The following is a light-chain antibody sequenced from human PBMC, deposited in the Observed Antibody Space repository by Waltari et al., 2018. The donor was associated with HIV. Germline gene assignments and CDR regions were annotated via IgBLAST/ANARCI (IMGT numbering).Light chain of an antibody. Sequence: AIRMTQSPSSFSASTGDRVTITCRASQGVSSYLAWYQQKPGTAPKLLIYAASTLQSGVPSRFSGSGSGTDFTLTISCLQSEDFATYYCQQYYGDPLTFGGGTKVEIK. CDR1: QGVSSY. CDR3: QQYYGDPLT. J-gene: IGKJ4*01. V-gene: IGKV1-8*01. CDR2: AAS.